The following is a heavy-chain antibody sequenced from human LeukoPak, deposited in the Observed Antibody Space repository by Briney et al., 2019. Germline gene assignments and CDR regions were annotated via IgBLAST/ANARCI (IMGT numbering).Heavy chain of an antibody. CDR1: GSTFSSYW. J-gene: IGHJ3*02. CDR3: ARVMGYYDFWSGYLRTAFDI. D-gene: IGHD3-3*01. V-gene: IGHV3-7*03. Sequence: GGSLRLSCTASGSTFSSYWMSWVRQAPGKGLEWVANIKLDGSEKYYVDSVKGRFTISRDNAKNPLYLQMNSLRAEDTAVYYCARVMGYYDFWSGYLRTAFDIWGQGTMVTVSS. CDR2: IKLDGSEK.